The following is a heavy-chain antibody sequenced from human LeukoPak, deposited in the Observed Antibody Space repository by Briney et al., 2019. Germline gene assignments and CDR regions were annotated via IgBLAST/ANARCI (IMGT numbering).Heavy chain of an antibody. V-gene: IGHV1-3*01. J-gene: IGHJ4*02. CDR1: GYTFTSYA. D-gene: IGHD2-2*01. Sequence: GASVKVSCKASGYTFTSYAIHWVRQAPGQRLEWMGWIDAGNGKTKYSQNFQGRVTITRDTSISTAHMEMSRLRSDDTAVYYCARANFLYCSSTTCLFDYWGQGTLVTVSS. CDR2: IDAGNGKT. CDR3: ARANFLYCSSTTCLFDY.